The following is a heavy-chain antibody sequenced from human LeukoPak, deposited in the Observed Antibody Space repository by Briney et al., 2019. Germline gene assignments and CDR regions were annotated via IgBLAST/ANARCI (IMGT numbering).Heavy chain of an antibody. V-gene: IGHV3-7*01. Sequence: GGSLRLSCAASGFTFTSYWLSWVRQAPEKGLEWVANINQDGSEKYYVDSVKGRFTISRDNAKNSLYLQMNSLRAEDTAVYYCARGTTWTSYYYYYYMDVWGKGTTVTVSS. J-gene: IGHJ6*03. CDR2: INQDGSEK. CDR1: GFTFTSYW. CDR3: ARGTTWTSYYYYYYMDV. D-gene: IGHD1-14*01.